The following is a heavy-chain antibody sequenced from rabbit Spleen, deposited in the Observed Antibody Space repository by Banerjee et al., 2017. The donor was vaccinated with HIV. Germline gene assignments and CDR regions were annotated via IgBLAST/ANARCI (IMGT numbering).Heavy chain of an antibody. D-gene: IGHD1-1*01. V-gene: IGHV1S40*01. CDR1: GFSFISTYW. CDR3: ARDTSSSFSSYGMDL. CDR2: IDSGSSGFT. Sequence: QSLEESGGDLVKPGASLTLTCTASGFSFISTYWICWVRQAPGKGLEWIACIDSGSSGFTYFATWAKGRFTCSKTSSTTATLQMTRLTAADTATYFCARDTSSSFSSYGMDLWGPGTLVTVS. J-gene: IGHJ6*01.